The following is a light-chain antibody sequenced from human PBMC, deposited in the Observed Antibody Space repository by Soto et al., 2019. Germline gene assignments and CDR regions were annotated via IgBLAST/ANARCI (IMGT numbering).Light chain of an antibody. CDR2: GAS. CDR1: QSVSNS. Sequence: EIVRTQSPATLSVSPGERVTLSCRASQSVSNSLAWYQQKPGQPPRLLIYGASTRATDIPARFTGSGSGTEFTLIISRLQSEDFGVYYCLQFNTWPRTFGQGTKVEIK. CDR3: LQFNTWPRT. V-gene: IGKV3-15*01. J-gene: IGKJ1*01.